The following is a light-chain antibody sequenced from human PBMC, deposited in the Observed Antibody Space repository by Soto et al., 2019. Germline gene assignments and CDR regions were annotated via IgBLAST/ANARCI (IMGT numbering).Light chain of an antibody. CDR3: QQYNSYSPT. CDR2: DAS. J-gene: IGKJ1*01. CDR1: QSVSRR. V-gene: IGKV1-5*01. Sequence: DIHMTQSPSTLSASVGDTVTLTCRASQSVSRRLAWYQQKPGKAPRLLIYDASTLESGVPSRFSGSGSGTEVTLTITSLQPDDFGTYYCQQYNSYSPTFGPGTKV.